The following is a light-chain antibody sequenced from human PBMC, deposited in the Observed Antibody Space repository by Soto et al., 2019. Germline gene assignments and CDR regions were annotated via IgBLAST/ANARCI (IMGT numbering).Light chain of an antibody. CDR1: QSIRSHY. V-gene: IGKV3-20*01. Sequence: EIVLTQSPGTLSLSPGERATLSCRASQSIRSHYLAWYQQKPGQAPRLLISGAHNRAPGIPDRSSGSESGTDFTLRISRLEPEDFAVYYCQQYGSSVTFGQGTKVDIK. CDR3: QQYGSSVT. J-gene: IGKJ1*01. CDR2: GAH.